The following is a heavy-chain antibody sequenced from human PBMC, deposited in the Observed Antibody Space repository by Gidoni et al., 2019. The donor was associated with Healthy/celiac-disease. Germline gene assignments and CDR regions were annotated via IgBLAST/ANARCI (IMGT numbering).Heavy chain of an antibody. V-gene: IGHV2-26*01. Sequence: QVTVKESGPVLVKPTETLTLPCTVSGFSLSTARMGVSWIRQPPGKALEWLAHIFSNDEKSYSTSLKSRLTICKDTSKSQVVLTMTNMDPVDTATYYCARILYYDVLTNYYNVLSWFDPWGRGTLVTVSS. D-gene: IGHD3-9*01. CDR1: GFSLSTARMG. J-gene: IGHJ5*02. CDR3: ARILYYDVLTNYYNVLSWFDP. CDR2: IFSNDEK.